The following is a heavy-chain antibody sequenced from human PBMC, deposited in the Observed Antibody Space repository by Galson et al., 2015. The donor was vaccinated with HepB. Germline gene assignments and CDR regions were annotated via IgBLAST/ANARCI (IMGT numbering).Heavy chain of an antibody. CDR3: ARVLRYFDWLLYTPTYFDY. CDR2: IYSGGAT. CDR1: GFTVSRSY. D-gene: IGHD3-9*01. J-gene: IGHJ4*02. Sequence: SLRLSCAASGFTVSRSYMSWVRQAPGKGLQWVSVIYSGGATHYTDSVQGRFTISRDNSKNTVYLQMNSLRAEDTAVYYCARVLRYFDWLLYTPTYFDYWGQGTLVTVSS. V-gene: IGHV3-66*01.